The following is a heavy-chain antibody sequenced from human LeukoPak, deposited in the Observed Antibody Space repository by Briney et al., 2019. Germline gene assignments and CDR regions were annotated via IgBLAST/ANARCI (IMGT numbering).Heavy chain of an antibody. V-gene: IGHV1-18*01. CDR3: ARDTGATPAYYYYYMDV. D-gene: IGHD1-26*01. CDR2: ISAYNGNT. CDR1: VYTFTSYG. J-gene: IGHJ6*03. Sequence: ASVTVSCKASVYTFTSYGISWVRQAPGQRLEWMGWISAYNGNTNYAQKLQGRVTMTTDTSTSTAYMELRSLRSDDTAVYYCARDTGATPAYYYYYMDVWGKGTTVTVSS.